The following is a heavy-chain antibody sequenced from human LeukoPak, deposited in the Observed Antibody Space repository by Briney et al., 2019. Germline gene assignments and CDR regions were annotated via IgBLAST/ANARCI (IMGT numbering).Heavy chain of an antibody. D-gene: IGHD1-26*01. CDR3: AREGGQETAAFDI. Sequence: PSETLSLTCTVSGGSISSGGYYWSWIRQPPGKGLEWIGYIYHSGSTYYNPSLKSRVTISEDRSKNQFSLKLSSVTAADTAVYYCAREGGQETAAFDIWGQGTMVTVSS. J-gene: IGHJ3*02. V-gene: IGHV4-30-2*01. CDR1: GGSISSGGYY. CDR2: IYHSGST.